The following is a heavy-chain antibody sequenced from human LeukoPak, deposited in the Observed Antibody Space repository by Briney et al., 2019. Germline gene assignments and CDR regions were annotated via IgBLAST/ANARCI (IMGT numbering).Heavy chain of an antibody. V-gene: IGHV4-59*01. CDR1: GGSISSYY. Sequence: SETLSLTWTVSGGSISSYYWSWIRQPPGKGLEWIGYIYYSGSTNYNPSLKSRVTISVDTSKNQFSLKLSSVTAADTAVYYCARKGGSITPFDYWGQGTLVTVSS. D-gene: IGHD2-15*01. CDR2: IYYSGST. CDR3: ARKGGSITPFDY. J-gene: IGHJ4*02.